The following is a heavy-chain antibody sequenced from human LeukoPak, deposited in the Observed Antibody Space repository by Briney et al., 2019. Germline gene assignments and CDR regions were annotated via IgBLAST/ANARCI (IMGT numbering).Heavy chain of an antibody. Sequence: SETLSLTCTVSGGSISSYYWSWIRQPPGKGLEWIGYIYYSGSTNYNPSLKSRVTISVDTSKNQFSLKLSSVTATDTAVYYCARDQATWEPTSQEYWGQETLVTVSS. CDR2: IYYSGST. CDR1: GGSISSYY. CDR3: ARDQATWEPTSQEY. V-gene: IGHV4-59*01. J-gene: IGHJ4*02. D-gene: IGHD1-26*01.